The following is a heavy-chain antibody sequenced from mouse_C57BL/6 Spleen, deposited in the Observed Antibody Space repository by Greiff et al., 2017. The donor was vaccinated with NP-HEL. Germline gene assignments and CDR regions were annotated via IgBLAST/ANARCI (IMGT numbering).Heavy chain of an antibody. CDR2: INPSTGGT. CDR3: ARGPSIYYDGSSPVDY. V-gene: IGHV1-42*01. D-gene: IGHD1-1*01. CDR1: GYSFTGYY. J-gene: IGHJ2*01. Sequence: VQLQQSGPELVKPGASVKISCKASGYSFTGYYMNWVKQSPEKSLEWIGEINPSTGGTTYNQKFKAKATLTVDKSSSTAYMQLKSLTSEDSAVYYCARGPSIYYDGSSPVDYWGQGTTLTVSS.